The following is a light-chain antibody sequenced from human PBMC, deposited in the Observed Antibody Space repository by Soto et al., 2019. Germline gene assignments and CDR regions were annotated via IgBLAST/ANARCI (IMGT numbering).Light chain of an antibody. Sequence: DIQMTQSPSSLSASVGDRVTITCRASQGISSSLAWYQQKPGNAPKLLIYAASTLQSGVTSRFSGSGSGTDFTLTISSLQPEDFAPYYCEKYDSVPWTFGPGTKVEIK. CDR1: QGISSS. J-gene: IGKJ3*01. CDR2: AAS. V-gene: IGKV1-27*01. CDR3: EKYDSVPWT.